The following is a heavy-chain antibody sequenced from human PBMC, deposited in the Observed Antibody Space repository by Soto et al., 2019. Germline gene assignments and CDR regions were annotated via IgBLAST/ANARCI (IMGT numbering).Heavy chain of an antibody. CDR2: INAGNGNT. D-gene: IGHD3-9*01. V-gene: IGHV1-3*01. Sequence: ASVKVSCKASGYTFTSYAMHWVRQAPGQRLEWMGWINAGNGNTKYSQKFQGRVTITRDTSASTAYMELSSLRSEDTAVYYCASYEADILTGDYYYYGMDVWGQGTTVTVPS. CDR3: ASYEADILTGDYYYYGMDV. J-gene: IGHJ6*02. CDR1: GYTFTSYA.